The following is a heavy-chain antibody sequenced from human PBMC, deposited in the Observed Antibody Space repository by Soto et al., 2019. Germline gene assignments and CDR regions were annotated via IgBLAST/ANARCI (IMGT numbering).Heavy chain of an antibody. CDR1: GFSLSNARMG. CDR3: ARIPSRYSSSWYAGRNHLFFDY. D-gene: IGHD6-13*01. Sequence: QVTLKESGPVLVKPTETLTLTCTVSGFSLSNARMGVSWIRQPPGKALEWLAHIFSNDEKSYSTSLKSRLTIYKDTSKSQVVLTMTNMDPVDTATYYCARIPSRYSSSWYAGRNHLFFDYWGQGTLVTVSS. J-gene: IGHJ4*02. V-gene: IGHV2-26*01. CDR2: IFSNDEK.